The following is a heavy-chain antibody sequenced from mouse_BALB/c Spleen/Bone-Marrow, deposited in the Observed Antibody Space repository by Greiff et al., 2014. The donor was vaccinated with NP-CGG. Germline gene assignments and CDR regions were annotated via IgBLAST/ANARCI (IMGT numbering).Heavy chain of an antibody. CDR3: AIYYYGSSGFAY. CDR2: IDPANGNT. D-gene: IGHD1-1*01. Sequence: EVQLQQSGAELVKPWASVKLSCTASGFNIKDTYMHWVKQRPEQGLEWIGRIDPANGNTKYDPKFQGKATITADTSSNTAYLQLSSLTSEDTAVYYCAIYYYGSSGFAYWGQGTLVTVSA. CDR1: GFNIKDTY. J-gene: IGHJ3*01. V-gene: IGHV14-3*02.